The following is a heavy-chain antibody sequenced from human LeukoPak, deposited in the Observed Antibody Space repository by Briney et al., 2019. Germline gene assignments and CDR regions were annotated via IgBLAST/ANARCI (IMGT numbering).Heavy chain of an antibody. CDR3: ARGRAAGTFWLDY. J-gene: IGHJ4*02. D-gene: IGHD6-13*01. Sequence: ASLRVSSTASVYTFSSYGISGVRQAPGQGRECIGWISGNNGNTNYAQKVQGRVTMTTDTSTSTAYMELRSLRSDDTAVYYCARGRAAGTFWLDYWGQGTLVTVSS. CDR2: ISGNNGNT. CDR1: VYTFSSYG. V-gene: IGHV1-18*01.